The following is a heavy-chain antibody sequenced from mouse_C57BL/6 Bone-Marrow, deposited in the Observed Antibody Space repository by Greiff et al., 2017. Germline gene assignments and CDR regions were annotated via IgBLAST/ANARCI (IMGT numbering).Heavy chain of an antibody. Sequence: QVQLKESGAELVRPGTSVKVSCKASGYAFTNYLIEWVKQRPGQGLEWIGVINPGSGGTNYNEKFKGKATLTADKSSSTAYLQLSHLTSEDSAVYFCARPDGYYVAWFAYWGQGTLVTVSA. CDR3: ARPDGYYVAWFAY. J-gene: IGHJ3*01. CDR2: INPGSGGT. V-gene: IGHV1-54*01. D-gene: IGHD2-3*01. CDR1: GYAFTNYL.